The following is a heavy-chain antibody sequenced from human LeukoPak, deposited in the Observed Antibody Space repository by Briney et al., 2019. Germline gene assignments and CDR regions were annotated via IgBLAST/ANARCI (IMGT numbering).Heavy chain of an antibody. D-gene: IGHD3-10*01. CDR1: GFTVSSNY. CDR2: ISGSGGST. V-gene: IGHV3-23*01. Sequence: GGSLRLSCAASGFTVSSNYMSWVRQAPGKGLEWVSAISGSGGSTYYADSVKGRFTISRDNSKNTLYLQMNSLRAEDTAVYYCAKDPEELFNWFDPWGQGTLVTVSS. CDR3: AKDPEELFNWFDP. J-gene: IGHJ5*02.